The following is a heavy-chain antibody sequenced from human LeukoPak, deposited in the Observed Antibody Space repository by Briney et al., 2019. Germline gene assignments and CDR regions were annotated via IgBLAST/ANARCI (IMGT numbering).Heavy chain of an antibody. CDR3: ARDRPQKASNYFDY. CDR1: GYTFTSYG. V-gene: IGHV1-18*01. CDR2: ISAYNGNT. J-gene: IGHJ4*02. Sequence: ASVKVSCTASGYTFTSYGISWVRQAPGQGLEWMGWISAYNGNTNYAQKLQGRVTMTTDTSTSTAYMELRSLRSDDTAVYYCARDRPQKASNYFDYWGQGTLVTVSS.